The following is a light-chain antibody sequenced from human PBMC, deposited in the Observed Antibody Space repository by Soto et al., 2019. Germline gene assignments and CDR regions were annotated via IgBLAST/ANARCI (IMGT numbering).Light chain of an antibody. V-gene: IGKV3-15*01. CDR2: GAS. CDR3: QQYNNWPLT. Sequence: EIVLTQSPAPLSVSPGERATLSCRASQSVSSTLAWYQQKPGQAPRLLIYGASTRATGIPATFSGSGSGTEFTLTISSLQSEDFAVYYCQQYNNWPLTFGQGTKVEIK. J-gene: IGKJ1*01. CDR1: QSVSST.